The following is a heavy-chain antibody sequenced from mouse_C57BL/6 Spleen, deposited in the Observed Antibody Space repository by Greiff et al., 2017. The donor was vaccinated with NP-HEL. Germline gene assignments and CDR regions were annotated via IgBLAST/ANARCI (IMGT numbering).Heavy chain of an antibody. J-gene: IGHJ2*01. V-gene: IGHV3-6*01. Sequence: EVKLEESGPGLVKPSQSLSLTCSVTGYSITSGYYWNWIRQFPGNKLEWMGYISYDGSNNYNPSLKNRISITRDTSKNQFFLKLNSVTTEDTATYYCAREAAYWGQGTTLTVSS. CDR2: ISYDGSN. CDR3: AREAAY. CDR1: GYSITSGYY.